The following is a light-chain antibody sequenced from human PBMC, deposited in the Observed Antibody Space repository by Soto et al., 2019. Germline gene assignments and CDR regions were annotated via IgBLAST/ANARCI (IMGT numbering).Light chain of an antibody. V-gene: IGKV3-20*01. CDR2: GAS. Sequence: EIVLTQSPGTLSLSPGERATLSCRASQSVTSSYLAWYQQKPGQAPRLLIYGASSRATGIPDRFSGSGSGTDFNLTISRLEPEDFAVYYCHLYGSSPVTFGQGTKVEIK. J-gene: IGKJ1*01. CDR1: QSVTSSY. CDR3: HLYGSSPVT.